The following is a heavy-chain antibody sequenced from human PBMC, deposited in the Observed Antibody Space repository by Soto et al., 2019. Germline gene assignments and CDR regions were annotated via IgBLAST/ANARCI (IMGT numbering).Heavy chain of an antibody. J-gene: IGHJ6*02. CDR2: INPNSGGT. CDR1: GYTFTGYY. CDR3: GRSIAWSGYESDHYYFYTMDV. D-gene: IGHD3-3*01. Sequence: ASVKVSCKGSGYTFTGYYMHWVRQAPGQGLEWMGWINPNSGGTNYAQKFQGWVTMTTDTSISTAYMELSRLRSDDTAVYYCGRSIAWSGYESDHYYFYTMDVWGQGTTVTVSS. V-gene: IGHV1-2*04.